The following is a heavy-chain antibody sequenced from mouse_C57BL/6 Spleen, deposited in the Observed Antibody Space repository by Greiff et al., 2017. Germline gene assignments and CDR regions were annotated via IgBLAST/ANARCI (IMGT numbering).Heavy chain of an antibody. Sequence: EVMLVESGGDLVKPGGSLKLSCAASGFTFSSYGMSWVRQTPDKRLEWVATISSGGSYTNYPDSVKGRFTISRDNAKNTLYLQISSLKSEDTAMYYCARRDYSNWYFDVWGTGTTVTVSS. CDR1: GFTFSSYG. D-gene: IGHD2-5*01. CDR2: ISSGGSYT. V-gene: IGHV5-6*02. CDR3: ARRDYSNWYFDV. J-gene: IGHJ1*03.